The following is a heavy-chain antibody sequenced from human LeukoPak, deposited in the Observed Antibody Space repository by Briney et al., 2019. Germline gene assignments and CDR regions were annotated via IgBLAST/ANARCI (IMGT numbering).Heavy chain of an antibody. V-gene: IGHV3-30*03. CDR2: ISSDGSEE. CDR3: ARGENEIGAAFDI. Sequence: GGSLRLSCAASGFTFSNYGMHWVRQAQGKGLEWVAVISSDGSEEYYADSVKGRFTISRDNSKNTLYLQMNSLRVEDTAVYYCARGENEIGAAFDIWGQGTMVTVSS. D-gene: IGHD1-1*01. J-gene: IGHJ3*02. CDR1: GFTFSNYG.